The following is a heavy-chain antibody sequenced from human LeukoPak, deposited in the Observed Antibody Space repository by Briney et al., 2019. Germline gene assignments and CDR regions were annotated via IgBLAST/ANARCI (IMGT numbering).Heavy chain of an antibody. CDR3: ARRYSYGSSLVYFDY. D-gene: IGHD5-18*01. CDR2: IYYSGST. Sequence: PSETLSLTCTVSGGSISSYYWGWIRQPPGKGLEWIGYIYYSGSTNYNPSLKSRVTISVDTSKNQFSLKLSSVTAADTAVYYCARRYSYGSSLVYFDYWGQGTLVTVSS. V-gene: IGHV4-59*01. CDR1: GGSISSYY. J-gene: IGHJ4*02.